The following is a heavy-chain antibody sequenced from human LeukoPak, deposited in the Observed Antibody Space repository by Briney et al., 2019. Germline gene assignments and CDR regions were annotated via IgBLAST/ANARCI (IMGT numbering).Heavy chain of an antibody. CDR2: INPSGGST. D-gene: IGHD6-13*01. CDR3: ARVQPKRQLGQAHFDY. V-gene: IGHV1-46*01. Sequence: ASVKVSCKASGYTFTSYYMHWVRQAPGQGLEWMGIINPSGGSTSYAQKFQGRVTMTRDTSTSTVYMELSSPRSEDTAVYYCARVQPKRQLGQAHFDYWGQGTLVTVSS. J-gene: IGHJ4*02. CDR1: GYTFTSYY.